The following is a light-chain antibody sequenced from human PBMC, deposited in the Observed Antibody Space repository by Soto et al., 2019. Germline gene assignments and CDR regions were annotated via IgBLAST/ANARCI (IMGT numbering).Light chain of an antibody. Sequence: QSVLTQPPSASGSPGQSVTISCTGTSSDVGGYNSVSWYQQHPGKAPKLMIFEVNKRPSGVPDRFSASKSDNTASLTVSGLQAEDEADYYCSSYAGTKNLVFGGGNKLTVL. CDR1: SSDVGGYNS. J-gene: IGLJ2*01. CDR3: SSYAGTKNLV. CDR2: EVN. V-gene: IGLV2-8*01.